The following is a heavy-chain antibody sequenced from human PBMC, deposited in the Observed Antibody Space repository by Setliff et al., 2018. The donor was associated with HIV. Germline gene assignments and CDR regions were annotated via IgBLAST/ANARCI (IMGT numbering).Heavy chain of an antibody. V-gene: IGHV1-2*02. CDR2: INLNTGNT. D-gene: IGHD3-22*01. J-gene: IGHJ5*02. CDR3: ARGRTYDSSGYIGNWFDP. CDR1: GYTFTGYY. Sequence: ASVKVSCKASGYTFTGYYMHWVRQAPGQGLERMGCINLNTGNTNYAQKFQGRVIVTRDTSINTAYVELRSLRLDDTAVYFCARGRTYDSSGYIGNWFDPWGQGTQVTVSS.